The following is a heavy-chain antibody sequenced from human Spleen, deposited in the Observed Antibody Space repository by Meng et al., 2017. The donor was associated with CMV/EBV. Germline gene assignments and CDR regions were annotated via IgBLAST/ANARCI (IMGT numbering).Heavy chain of an antibody. Sequence: GESLKISCAASGFTFSSYAMSWVRQAPGKGLEWVSVISGSGGSTYYADPVKGRFTISRDSSKNALYLQMNSLRVEDTAIYYCAKSKGQRDAFDIWGQGTMVTVSS. D-gene: IGHD6-25*01. CDR1: GFTFSSYA. J-gene: IGHJ3*02. CDR2: ISGSGGST. CDR3: AKSKGQRDAFDI. V-gene: IGHV3-23*01.